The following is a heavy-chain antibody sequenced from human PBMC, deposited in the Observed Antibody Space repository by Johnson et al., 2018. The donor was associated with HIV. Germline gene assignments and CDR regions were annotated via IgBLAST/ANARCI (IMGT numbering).Heavy chain of an antibody. Sequence: QVQLVESGGGVVQPGRSLRLSCAASGFTFSSYGMHWVRQAPGKGLEWVSGISWNSGSIGYADSVKGRFTISRDNSKNTLFLQMGSLRVEDTAVYYCARDWEKNSSGFYPTVMGIWGQGTRVTVSS. J-gene: IGHJ3*02. CDR2: ISWNSGSI. CDR1: GFTFSSYG. V-gene: IGHV3-NL1*01. D-gene: IGHD3-22*01. CDR3: ARDWEKNSSGFYPTVMGI.